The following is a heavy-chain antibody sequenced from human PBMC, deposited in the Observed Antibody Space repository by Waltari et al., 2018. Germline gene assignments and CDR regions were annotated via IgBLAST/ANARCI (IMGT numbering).Heavy chain of an antibody. J-gene: IGHJ4*02. CDR3: ATREDYGGNLRYFDY. CDR2: SYYSGST. CDR1: GGSISSSSYY. Sequence: QLQLQESGPGLVKPSETLSLTCTVSGGSISSSSYYWGWIRQPPGKGLEWVGSSYYSGSTYYNPSLQGRVTISVDTSKNQFSLKLSSVTAADTAVYYCATREDYGGNLRYFDYWGQGTLVTVSS. D-gene: IGHD4-17*01. V-gene: IGHV4-39*01.